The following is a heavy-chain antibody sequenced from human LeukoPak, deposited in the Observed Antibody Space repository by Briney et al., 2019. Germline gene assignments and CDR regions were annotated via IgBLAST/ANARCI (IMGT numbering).Heavy chain of an antibody. CDR3: ARSYIAVTGPDTFDV. J-gene: IGHJ3*01. Sequence: SETLSLTCAVSGYSITSGYYWGWIRPPPGKGLEWIGSIHHSGSTYYNPSPKRRATISVDTSKNQFSLKLSSVTAADTAVYYCARSYIAVTGPDTFDVWGQGTMVTVSS. CDR1: GYSITSGYY. CDR2: IHHSGST. V-gene: IGHV4-38-2*01. D-gene: IGHD6-19*01.